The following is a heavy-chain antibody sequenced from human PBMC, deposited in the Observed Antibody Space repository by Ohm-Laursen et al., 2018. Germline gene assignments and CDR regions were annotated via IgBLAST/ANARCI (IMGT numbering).Heavy chain of an antibody. CDR2: IYYSGST. Sequence: PGTLSLTCSVPGGSISSYYWTWIRQAPGKGLEWIGYIYYSGSTNYNPSLKSRVSISVDTSKNQFSLKLSSVTAADTAVYYCARVLPQAQFSLDYWGQGTLVTVSS. J-gene: IGHJ4*02. V-gene: IGHV4-59*08. CDR1: GGSISSYY. D-gene: IGHD2-8*01. CDR3: ARVLPQAQFSLDY.